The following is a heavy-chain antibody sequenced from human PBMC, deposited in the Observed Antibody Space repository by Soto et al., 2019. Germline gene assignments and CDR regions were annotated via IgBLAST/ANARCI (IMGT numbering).Heavy chain of an antibody. CDR3: AKVRRQQLVLGYFQH. CDR2: ISGSGGST. D-gene: IGHD6-13*01. Sequence: GSLRLSCAASGFTFSSYAMSWVRQAPGKGLEWVSAISGSGGSTYYADSVKGRFTISRDNSKNTLYLQMNSLRAEDTAVYYCAKVRRQQLVLGYFQHWGQGTLVTVSS. J-gene: IGHJ1*01. CDR1: GFTFSSYA. V-gene: IGHV3-23*01.